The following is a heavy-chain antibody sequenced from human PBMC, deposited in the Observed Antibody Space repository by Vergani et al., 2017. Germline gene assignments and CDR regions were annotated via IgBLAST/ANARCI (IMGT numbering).Heavy chain of an antibody. CDR1: GGSISSGSFY. D-gene: IGHD6-19*01. CDR3: AREDPYSSGWYGSFDY. V-gene: IGHV4-61*02. Sequence: QVQLQESGPGLVKPSQTLSLTCTVSGGSISSGSFYWSWIRQPAGKGLEWIGRIYTSGSANYNPSLKSRVTISVDTSKNHLSLKLSSVTAADTAVYYCAREDPYSSGWYGSFDYWGQGTLVTVSS. J-gene: IGHJ4*02. CDR2: IYTSGSA.